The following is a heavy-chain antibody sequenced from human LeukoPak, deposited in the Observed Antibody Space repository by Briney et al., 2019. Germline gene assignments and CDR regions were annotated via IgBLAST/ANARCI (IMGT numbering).Heavy chain of an antibody. CDR2: ICSSGST. J-gene: IGHJ4*02. Sequence: SETLSLTCTVSGRSISSYYGSWLRQPAGKGLEWIGRICSSGSTNYNPSLKNRVTMSVDTSKNQFSLKMSSVTAADTAVYYCARHDAAGVVGAIPGDYWGQGTLVTVSS. D-gene: IGHD1-26*01. CDR3: ARHDAAGVVGAIPGDY. V-gene: IGHV4-4*07. CDR1: GRSISSYY.